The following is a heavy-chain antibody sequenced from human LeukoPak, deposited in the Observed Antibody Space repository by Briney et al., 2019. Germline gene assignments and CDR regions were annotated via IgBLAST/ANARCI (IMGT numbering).Heavy chain of an antibody. Sequence: SETLSLTCAVSGGSISSSSYCWGWIRQPPGKGLEWIGSIYYSGSTYYNPSLKSRVTISVDTSKNQFSLKLSSVTAADTAVYYCARHIVATSIDYWGQGTLVTVSS. CDR1: GGSISSSSYC. D-gene: IGHD5-12*01. J-gene: IGHJ4*02. CDR3: ARHIVATSIDY. V-gene: IGHV4-39*01. CDR2: IYYSGST.